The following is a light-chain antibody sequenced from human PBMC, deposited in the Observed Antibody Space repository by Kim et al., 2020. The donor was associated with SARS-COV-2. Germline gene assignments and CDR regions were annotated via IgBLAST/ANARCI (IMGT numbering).Light chain of an antibody. CDR2: GAS. CDR3: QQYSSSPAT. CDR1: QSVSSNY. V-gene: IGKV3-20*01. Sequence: SPGESVTLSCRASQSVSSNYLAWYQQKPGQAPRLLIYGASSRATGIPDRFSGSWSGTDFTLTITRLEPEDFAVYYCQQYSSSPATFGQGTKVEVK. J-gene: IGKJ1*01.